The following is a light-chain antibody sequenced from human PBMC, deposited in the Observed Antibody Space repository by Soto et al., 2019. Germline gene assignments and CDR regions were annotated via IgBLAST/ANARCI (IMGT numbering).Light chain of an antibody. CDR3: GSYTSTYVRI. CDR1: SSDVGRYNY. Sequence: QSVLTQPASVSGSPGQSITISCTGTSSDVGRYNYVSWYQQYPGRAPKLIIYEVTNRPSGVSDRFSGSKSGNVASLTTSGLQAADEADYYCGSYTSTYVRIFGAGTKV. V-gene: IGLV2-14*01. CDR2: EVT. J-gene: IGLJ1*01.